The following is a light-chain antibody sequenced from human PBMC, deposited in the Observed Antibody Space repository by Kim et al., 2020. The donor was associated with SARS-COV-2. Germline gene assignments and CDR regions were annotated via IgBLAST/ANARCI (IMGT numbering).Light chain of an antibody. Sequence: RTATLTCTGNSNNVGNRGAAWLQQHQGHPPKLLSYRNNNRPSGISERFSASRSGNTASLTIIGLQPEDEADYFCSTWDSSLSAVVFGGGTQLTVL. CDR3: STWDSSLSAVV. CDR2: RNN. V-gene: IGLV10-54*01. J-gene: IGLJ2*01. CDR1: SNNVGNRG.